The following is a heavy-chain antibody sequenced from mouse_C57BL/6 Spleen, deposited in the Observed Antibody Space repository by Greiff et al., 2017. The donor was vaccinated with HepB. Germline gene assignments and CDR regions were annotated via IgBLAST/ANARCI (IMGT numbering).Heavy chain of an antibody. CDR3: ASDAPAWFAY. CDR1: GYTFTDYN. J-gene: IGHJ3*01. V-gene: IGHV1-18*01. D-gene: IGHD2-3*01. CDR2: INPNNGGT. Sequence: VQLQQSGPELVKPGASVKIPCKASGYTFTDYNMDWVKQSHGKSLEWIGDINPNNGGTIYNQKIKGKVTLTVDKSSSPAYMAPRSLPSEDTAVYYCASDAPAWFAYWGQGTLVTVSA.